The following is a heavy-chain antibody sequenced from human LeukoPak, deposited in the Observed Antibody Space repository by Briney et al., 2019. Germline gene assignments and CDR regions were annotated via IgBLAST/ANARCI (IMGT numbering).Heavy chain of an antibody. CDR1: GSTFGDFA. Sequence: PGRSLRLSCTTSGSTFGDFAMSWVRQAPGKGLEWVANIKQDGSEKYYVDSVKGRFTISRDNAKNSLYLQMNSLRAEDTAVYYCARAWGVWFGDPGPGYWGQGTLVTVSS. D-gene: IGHD3-10*01. J-gene: IGHJ4*02. CDR2: IKQDGSEK. CDR3: ARAWGVWFGDPGPGY. V-gene: IGHV3-7*01.